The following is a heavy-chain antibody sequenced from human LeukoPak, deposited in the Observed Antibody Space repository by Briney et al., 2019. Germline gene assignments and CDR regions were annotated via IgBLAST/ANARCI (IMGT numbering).Heavy chain of an antibody. V-gene: IGHV3-49*04. Sequence: GGSLRLSCKVSGFTFVEYAMNWVRQAPGKGLEWVGIIRSKVYGGTTEYAASVKGRFTMSRDDSKSIAFLQMNSLKTEDTAIYYCVRGGNVYNNYEYPNWGQGTQVTVSS. J-gene: IGHJ4*02. CDR2: IRSKVYGGTT. CDR1: GFTFVEYA. CDR3: VRGGNVYNNYEYPN. D-gene: IGHD4-11*01.